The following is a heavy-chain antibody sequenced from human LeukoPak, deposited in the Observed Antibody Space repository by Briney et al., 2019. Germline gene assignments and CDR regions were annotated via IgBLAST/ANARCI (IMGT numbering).Heavy chain of an antibody. CDR2: IKQDGSEK. D-gene: IGHD5-18*01. CDR1: GFTFSSYW. CDR3: AKDIGYSYGEALDY. V-gene: IGHV3-7*03. J-gene: IGHJ4*02. Sequence: PGGSLRLSCAASGFTFSSYWMSWVRQAPGKGLEWVANIKQDGSEKYYVDSVKGRFTISRDNAKNSLYLQMNSLRAEDTALYYCAKDIGYSYGEALDYWGQGTLVTVSS.